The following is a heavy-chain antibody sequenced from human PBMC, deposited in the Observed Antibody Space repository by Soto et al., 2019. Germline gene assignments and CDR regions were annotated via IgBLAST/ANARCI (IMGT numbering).Heavy chain of an antibody. CDR3: ARGSWDDVSGHYYMDV. CDR1: GDSVSSNSAG. CDR2: TYYKSKWYY. D-gene: IGHD1-1*01. J-gene: IGHJ6*03. V-gene: IGHV6-1*01. Sequence: SQTLPLTCDISGDSVSSNSAGWNWIRQTPSRGLEWLGRTYYKSKWYYTYAASVKSRITVSPDTSKNQFSLQLTSVTPEDTAVYYCARGSWDDVSGHYYMDVWDKGIPVTVS.